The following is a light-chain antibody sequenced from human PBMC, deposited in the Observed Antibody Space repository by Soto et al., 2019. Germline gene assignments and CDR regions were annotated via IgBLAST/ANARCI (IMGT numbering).Light chain of an antibody. CDR3: QHYNSYSEA. Sequence: EIVLRQSPGTLSLSPGERSTLSCRASQSVGGSYVGWYQQKPGQGPRLLIYAAYSRATGIPDRFSGSGSGTEFTLTISSLQPDDFATYYCQHYNSYSEAFGQGTKVDIK. V-gene: IGKV3-20*01. CDR2: AAY. J-gene: IGKJ1*01. CDR1: QSVGGSY.